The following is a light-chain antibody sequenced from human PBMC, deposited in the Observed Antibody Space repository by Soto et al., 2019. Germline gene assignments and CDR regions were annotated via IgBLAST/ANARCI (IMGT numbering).Light chain of an antibody. CDR2: DAS. Sequence: DIQMTQSPSTLSASVGDIVTVTCRASQTIGSWLAWYQQKPGRAPKLLIFDASSLESGVPSRFSGSGFGTEFSLTISSLQPDDFGSYYCQHMRTFGQGTKVDIK. CDR3: QHMRT. V-gene: IGKV1-5*01. CDR1: QTIGSW. J-gene: IGKJ1*01.